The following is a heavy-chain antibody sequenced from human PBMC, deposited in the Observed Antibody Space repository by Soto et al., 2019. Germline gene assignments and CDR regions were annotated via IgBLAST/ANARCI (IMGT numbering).Heavy chain of an antibody. J-gene: IGHJ4*02. D-gene: IGHD4-4*01. Sequence: EVQLVESGGGLVQPGRSLRLSCTASGFTFGDYAMSWFRQAPGKGLEWVGFIRSKAYGGTTEYAASVKGRFTISRDDSKSIAYLQMNSLKTEDTAVYYCTRTYYSNYGMDLYYFDYWGQGTLVTVSS. V-gene: IGHV3-49*03. CDR1: GFTFGDYA. CDR2: IRSKAYGGTT. CDR3: TRTYYSNYGMDLYYFDY.